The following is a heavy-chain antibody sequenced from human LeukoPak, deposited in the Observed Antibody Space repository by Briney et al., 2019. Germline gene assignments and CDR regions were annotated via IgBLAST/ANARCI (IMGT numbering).Heavy chain of an antibody. CDR3: ARDGKERGYSLYYFDY. J-gene: IGHJ4*02. Sequence: ASVKVSCKASGYTFIAYYLHWVRQAPGQGLEWMGWINPNSGGTNYAQKFQGRITMTRDTSISTAYMELSRLTSDDTAVYYCARDGKERGYSLYYFDYWGQGTLVSVSS. D-gene: IGHD5-18*01. CDR2: INPNSGGT. V-gene: IGHV1-2*02. CDR1: GYTFIAYY.